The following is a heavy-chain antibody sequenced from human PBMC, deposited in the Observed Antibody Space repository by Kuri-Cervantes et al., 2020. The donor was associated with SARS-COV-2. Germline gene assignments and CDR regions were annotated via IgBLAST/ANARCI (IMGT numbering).Heavy chain of an antibody. CDR1: GFTFSSYG. CDR2: ICYDGSNK. Sequence: AESLRLSCAAYGFTFSSYGMHWVRQAPGKGLEWVAVICYDGSNKYYADSVKGRFTISRDNSKNTLYLQMNSLRAEDTAVYYCARARNCEILAVYYMSTPFDFWGQGTLVTVSS. CDR3: ARARNCEILAVYYMSTPFDF. J-gene: IGHJ4*01. V-gene: IGHV3-30*03. D-gene: IGHD3-9*01.